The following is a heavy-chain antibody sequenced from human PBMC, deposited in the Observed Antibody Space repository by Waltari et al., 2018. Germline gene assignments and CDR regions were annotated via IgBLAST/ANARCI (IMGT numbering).Heavy chain of an antibody. J-gene: IGHJ4*02. D-gene: IGHD5-18*01. CDR2: IYHNGVA. Sequence: QVQLQESGPGLAKPLETLSLTCTISGGSISGYYWSWIRQPPGKGLEFIGHIYHNGVAFYDPSFKSRVTMSLDWPKNQVSLTLTSVTAADSAIYYCTRYSDPPRHFDCWGQGSLVTVSS. CDR3: TRYSDPPRHFDC. CDR1: GGSISGYY. V-gene: IGHV4-59*01.